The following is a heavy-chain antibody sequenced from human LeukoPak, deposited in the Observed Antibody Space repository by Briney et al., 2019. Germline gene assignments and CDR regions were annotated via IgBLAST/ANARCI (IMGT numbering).Heavy chain of an antibody. CDR1: GFSFSSYA. V-gene: IGHV3-66*01. D-gene: IGHD3-10*01. J-gene: IGHJ3*02. CDR3: ARGLGFSYYGSGDHAFDI. Sequence: GGSLRLSCAPSGFSFSSYAMSWVRQAPGKGLEWVSVIYSGGKTYHADSVKGRFTISRDNSNNTLYLQMSSLRAEDTAVYYCARGLGFSYYGSGDHAFDIWGQGTMVTVSS. CDR2: IYSGGKT.